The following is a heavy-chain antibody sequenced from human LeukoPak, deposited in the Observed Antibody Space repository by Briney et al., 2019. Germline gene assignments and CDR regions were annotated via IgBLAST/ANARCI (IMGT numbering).Heavy chain of an antibody. D-gene: IGHD6-13*01. CDR3: ARERVRYSSSRYEIDY. J-gene: IGHJ4*02. V-gene: IGHV4-39*07. CDR2: MYYTGST. Sequence: SETLSLTCTVSGGSISSDSYYWGWIRQPPGKGLEWIGSMYYTGSTYYNPSLKSRVTISVDTSKNQFSLKLSSVTAADTAVYYCARERVRYSSSRYEIDYWGQGTLVTVSS. CDR1: GGSISSDSYY.